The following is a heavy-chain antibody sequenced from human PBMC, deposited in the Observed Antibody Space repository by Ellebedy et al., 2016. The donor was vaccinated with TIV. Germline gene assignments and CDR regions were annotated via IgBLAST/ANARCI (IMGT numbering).Heavy chain of an antibody. J-gene: IGHJ4*02. CDR3: ATSYLGQQRWFYY. D-gene: IGHD3-10*01. CDR1: GFTLGSYW. CDR2: IKQDGSEK. Sequence: PGGSLRLSCAASGFTLGSYWMTWVRQAPGKGLEWVANIKQDGSEKNYVDSVRGRFTISRDNARNSLYLQMNGLRGDDTAVYYCATSYLGQQRWFYYWGQGALVTVSS. V-gene: IGHV3-7*03.